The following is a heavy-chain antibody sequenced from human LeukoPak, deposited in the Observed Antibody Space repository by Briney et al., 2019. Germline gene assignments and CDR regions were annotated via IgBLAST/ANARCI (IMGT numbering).Heavy chain of an antibody. J-gene: IGHJ4*02. CDR3: ARSGSSWFEYYFGY. Sequence: GGSLRLSCAASGFTVSSNYMSWVRQAPGKGLEWVSVIYSGGSTYYADSVKGRFTISRDNSKNTLYLQMNSLRAEDTAVYYCARSGSSWFEYYFGYWGQGTLVTVSS. CDR1: GFTVSSNY. V-gene: IGHV3-53*01. CDR2: IYSGGST. D-gene: IGHD6-13*01.